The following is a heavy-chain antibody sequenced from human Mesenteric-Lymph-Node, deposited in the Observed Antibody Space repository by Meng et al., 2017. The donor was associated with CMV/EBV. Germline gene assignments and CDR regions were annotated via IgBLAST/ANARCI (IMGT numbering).Heavy chain of an antibody. CDR3: AKEEIPTYYTLPDF. CDR2: IYGDDSSA. J-gene: IGHJ4*02. V-gene: IGHV3-23*03. Sequence: GESLKISCVASGFSFSSYAMYWVRQAPGKGLEWVAVIYGDDSSAKYADSVKGRFTVSRDHVKKTLFLQMNSLRAEDTAVYYCAKEEIPTYYTLPDFWGPGTLVTVSS. D-gene: IGHD3-3*01. CDR1: GFSFSSYA.